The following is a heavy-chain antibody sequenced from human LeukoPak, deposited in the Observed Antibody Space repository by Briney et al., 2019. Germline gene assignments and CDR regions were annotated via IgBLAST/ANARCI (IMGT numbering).Heavy chain of an antibody. CDR2: ISYDGSNK. Sequence: GGSLRLSCAASGFTFSSYAMHWVRQAPGTGLERVAVISYDGSNKYYADSVKGRFTISRDNSKNTLYLQMNSLRAEDTAVYYCARGRFGELYDAFDIWGQGTMVTVSS. J-gene: IGHJ3*02. V-gene: IGHV3-30-3*01. CDR3: ARGRFGELYDAFDI. D-gene: IGHD3-10*01. CDR1: GFTFSSYA.